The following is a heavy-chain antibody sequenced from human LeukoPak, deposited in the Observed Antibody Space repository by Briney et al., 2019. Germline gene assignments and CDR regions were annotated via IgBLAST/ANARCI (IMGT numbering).Heavy chain of an antibody. D-gene: IGHD3-22*01. CDR3: ARDLGITMIVNYFDY. CDR2: INPSGGAT. CDR1: GYTFTSYY. V-gene: IGHV1-46*01. J-gene: IGHJ4*02. Sequence: ASVKVSCKASGYTFTSYYMHWVRQAPGQGLEWMGIINPSGGATKYPQKFQGRVTMTRDTSTSTLYMELSSLRSEDTAVYYCARDLGITMIVNYFDYWGQGTLVTVSS.